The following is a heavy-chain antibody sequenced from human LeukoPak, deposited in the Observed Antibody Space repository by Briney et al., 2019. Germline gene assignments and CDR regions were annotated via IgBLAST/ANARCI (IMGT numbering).Heavy chain of an antibody. CDR1: GGSINTGGYS. CDR3: ARRTHEFDP. J-gene: IGHJ5*01. Sequence: SETLSLTCAVSGGSINTGGYSWGWMRQPPGKGLEWIGYIFQSGNTYYNPSIKSRVTISVDWSKNQFSLKVSSVTAADTAVYYCARRTHEFDPWGQGTLVTVSS. V-gene: IGHV4-30-2*01. CDR2: IFQSGNT.